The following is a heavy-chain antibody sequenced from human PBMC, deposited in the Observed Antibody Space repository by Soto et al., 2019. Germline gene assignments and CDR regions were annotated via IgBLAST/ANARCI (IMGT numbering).Heavy chain of an antibody. CDR3: ATYSGNYERYGVYYGMDV. CDR1: GFTFSNYA. J-gene: IGHJ6*02. CDR2: ISGSGGST. Sequence: PGGSLRLSCAASGFTFSNYAISWVRQAPGKGLESVSSISGSGGSTYYADSVKGRFTISRDNSKNTLYLQMNSLRAEDTAVYYCATYSGNYERYGVYYGMDVWGQGTTVTVSS. D-gene: IGHD1-26*01. V-gene: IGHV3-23*01.